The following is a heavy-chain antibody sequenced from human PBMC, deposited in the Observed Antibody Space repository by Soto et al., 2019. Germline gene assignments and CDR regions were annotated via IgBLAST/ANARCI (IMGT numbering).Heavy chain of an antibody. J-gene: IGHJ4*02. V-gene: IGHV1-18*01. CDR3: ARVGPYLDYGGNSDFDY. CDR1: GYTFTSYG. Sequence: ASVKVTCKASGYTFTSYGISWVRQAPGQGLEWMGWISAYNGNTNYAQKLQGRVTMTTDTSMSTAYMELRSLRSDDTAVYYCARVGPYLDYGGNSDFDYWGQGTLVTVSS. D-gene: IGHD4-17*01. CDR2: ISAYNGNT.